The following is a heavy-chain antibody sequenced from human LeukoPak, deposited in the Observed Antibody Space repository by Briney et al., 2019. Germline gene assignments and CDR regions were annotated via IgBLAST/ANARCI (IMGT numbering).Heavy chain of an antibody. V-gene: IGHV4-34*01. CDR3: ARGGRIVGATGNLDY. Sequence: SETLSLTCAVYGGSFSGYYWSWIRQPPGKGLEWIGEINHSGSTNYNPSLKSRVTISIDTSKNQFSLKLSSVTAADTAVYYCARGGRIVGATGNLDYWGQGTLVTVSS. D-gene: IGHD1-26*01. J-gene: IGHJ4*02. CDR2: INHSGST. CDR1: GGSFSGYY.